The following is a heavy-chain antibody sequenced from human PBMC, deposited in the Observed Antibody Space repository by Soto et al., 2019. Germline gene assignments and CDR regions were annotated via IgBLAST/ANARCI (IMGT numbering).Heavy chain of an antibody. D-gene: IGHD3-3*01. Sequence: QVQLVESGGGVVQPGRSLRLSCAASGFTFSSYAMHWVRQAPGKGQEWVAVISYDGSNKYYADSVKGRFTISRDNSKNTLYLQMNSLRAEDTAVYYCARDRYDFWSGYPYYYGMDVWGQGTTVTVSS. CDR2: ISYDGSNK. V-gene: IGHV3-30-3*01. J-gene: IGHJ6*02. CDR3: ARDRYDFWSGYPYYYGMDV. CDR1: GFTFSSYA.